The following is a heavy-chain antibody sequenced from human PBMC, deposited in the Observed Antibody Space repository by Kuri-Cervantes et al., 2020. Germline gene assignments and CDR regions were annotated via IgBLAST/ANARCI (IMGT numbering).Heavy chain of an antibody. V-gene: IGHV3-7*01. CDR1: GFTFSSYW. Sequence: GGSLRLSCAASGFTFSSYWMSWVRQAPGKGLEWVANIKQDGSEKYYVDSVKGRFTISRDNAKNSLYLQMNSLRAEDTAVYYCARESGRNYDFWSGHYYYYYYMDVWGKGTTVTVSS. D-gene: IGHD3-3*01. CDR2: IKQDGSEK. CDR3: ARESGRNYDFWSGHYYYYYYMDV. J-gene: IGHJ6*03.